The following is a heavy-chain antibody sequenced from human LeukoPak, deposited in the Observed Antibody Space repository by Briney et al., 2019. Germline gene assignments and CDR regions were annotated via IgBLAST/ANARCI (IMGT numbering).Heavy chain of an antibody. J-gene: IGHJ4*02. V-gene: IGHV3-53*05. CDR2: IYSGGST. Sequence: PGGSLRLSCAASGFTVSSNYMSWVRQAPGKGLEWVSVIYSGGSTYYADSVKGRFTISRDNSKNTLYLQMGSLRAEDMAVYYCARVGYYYDSSGPYFDYWGQGTLVTVSS. D-gene: IGHD3-22*01. CDR3: ARVGYYYDSSGPYFDY. CDR1: GFTVSSNY.